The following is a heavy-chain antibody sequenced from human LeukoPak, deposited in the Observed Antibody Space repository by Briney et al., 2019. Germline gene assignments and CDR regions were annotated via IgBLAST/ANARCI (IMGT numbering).Heavy chain of an antibody. CDR3: ARDWSYCSGGNCFYYFDY. J-gene: IGHJ4*02. V-gene: IGHV6-1*01. CDR2: TYYRSKWFN. D-gene: IGHD2-15*01. CDR1: GEPVSRDNAA. Sequence: SQTLSLTCAISGEPVSRDNAAWNWIRQSPSRGLEWLGRTYYRSKWFNDYAVSLRGRININADTSKNQFSLQLNSVTPEDTAVYYCARDWSYCSGGNCFYYFDYWGRGTLVTVSS.